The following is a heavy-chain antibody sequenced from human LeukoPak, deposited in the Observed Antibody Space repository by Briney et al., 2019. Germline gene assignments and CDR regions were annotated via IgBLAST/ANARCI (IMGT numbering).Heavy chain of an antibody. CDR1: GFTVSSNY. CDR3: ARVDSTSPHELDY. J-gene: IGHJ4*02. CDR2: IYSGGST. D-gene: IGHD3-22*01. V-gene: IGHV3-53*01. Sequence: GGSLRLSCAASGFTVSSNYMSWVRQAPGKGLEWVSIIYSGGSTFYADSVKGRFTISRDNSKNTLYLQMNSLRAEDTAVYYCARVDSTSPHELDYWGQGTLVTVSS.